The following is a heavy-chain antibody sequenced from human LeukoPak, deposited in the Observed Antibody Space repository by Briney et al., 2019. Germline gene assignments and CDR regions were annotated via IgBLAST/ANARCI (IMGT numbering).Heavy chain of an antibody. CDR3: ARDSLILTGQFPPDWFDP. CDR2: ISSSGTTI. Sequence: PGGSLRLSCAASGFTFSSYEMNWVRQAPGKGLEWISYISSSGTTIYYADSVKGRFTISRDNTKNSLYLQMNSLRAEDTAVYYCARDSLILTGQFPPDWFDPWGQGTLVTVSS. D-gene: IGHD3-9*01. CDR1: GFTFSSYE. V-gene: IGHV3-48*03. J-gene: IGHJ5*02.